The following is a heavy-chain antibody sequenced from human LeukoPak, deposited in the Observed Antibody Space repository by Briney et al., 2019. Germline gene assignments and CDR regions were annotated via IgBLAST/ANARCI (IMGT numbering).Heavy chain of an antibody. J-gene: IGHJ5*02. V-gene: IGHV3-23*01. CDR1: GFTFTTYA. CDR2: LSDSGGST. CDR3: AKASRATLTTVINWFDP. D-gene: IGHD4-11*01. Sequence: GGSLRLSCAAPGFTFTTYAMSWVRQAPGKGLEWVSGLSDSGGSTYYADSVKGRFTISRDNSKNTLYLQMNSLRVEDTAVYYCAKASRATLTTVINWFDPWGQGTPVTVSS.